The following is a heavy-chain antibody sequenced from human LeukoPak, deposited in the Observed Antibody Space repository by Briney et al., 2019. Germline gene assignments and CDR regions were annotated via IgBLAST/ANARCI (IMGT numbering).Heavy chain of an antibody. CDR1: GYTFTNYG. J-gene: IGHJ5*02. V-gene: IGHV1-18*01. CDR2: VSSYNANT. CDR3: ARIGCSSTSCYGNSVDP. D-gene: IGHD2-2*01. Sequence: ASVKVSCKASGYTFTNYGINWVRQAPGQGLEWMGWVSSYNANTPYAQKFQGRVTMTTDTSTSTAYMELWSLRSDDTAVYYCARIGCSSTSCYGNSVDPWGQGTLVTVSS.